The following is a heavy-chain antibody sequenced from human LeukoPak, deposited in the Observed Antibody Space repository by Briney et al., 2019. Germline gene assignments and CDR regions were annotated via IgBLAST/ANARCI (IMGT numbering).Heavy chain of an antibody. CDR2: ISSRDTTT. CDR3: AMAPSSGYHPYDAFDI. CDR1: GFTLSSYE. Sequence: GGSLRLSCAASGFTLSSYEMNWVRQTPGKGLEWVSYISSRDTTTYYADSVKGRFTIFRDNAKNSLYLQVNSLRAEDTAVYYCAMAPSSGYHPYDAFDIWGQGTMVTVSS. J-gene: IGHJ3*02. V-gene: IGHV3-48*03. D-gene: IGHD6-19*01.